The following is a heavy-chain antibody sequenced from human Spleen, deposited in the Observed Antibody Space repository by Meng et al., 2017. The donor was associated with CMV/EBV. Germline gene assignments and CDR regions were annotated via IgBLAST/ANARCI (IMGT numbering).Heavy chain of an antibody. D-gene: IGHD2-2*01. V-gene: IGHV3-33*01. CDR1: GFTFSSYG. J-gene: IGHJ4*02. Sequence: GESLKISCAASGFTFSSYGMHWVRQAPGKGLEWVAVIWYDGSNKYYADSVKGRFTISRDNAENSLSLQMNSLRAEDTAVYYCARLPLYCSSTTCYVDYWGQGTVVTVSS. CDR3: ARLPLYCSSTTCYVDY. CDR2: IWYDGSNK.